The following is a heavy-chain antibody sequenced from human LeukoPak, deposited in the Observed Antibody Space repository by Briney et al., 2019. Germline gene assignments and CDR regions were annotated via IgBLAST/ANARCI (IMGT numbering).Heavy chain of an antibody. CDR3: TRDPIMGVPDYFDY. Sequence: GGSLRLSCAASGFTFNNYVMHWVRQAPGKGLEWVAVMSIDGNIKLYADSVRGRFTISRDNSRNTLYLQLNSLRAEDTAVYYCTRDPIMGVPDYFDYWGQGTLVAVSS. D-gene: IGHD1-26*01. CDR1: GFTFNNYV. J-gene: IGHJ4*02. V-gene: IGHV3-30*04. CDR2: MSIDGNIK.